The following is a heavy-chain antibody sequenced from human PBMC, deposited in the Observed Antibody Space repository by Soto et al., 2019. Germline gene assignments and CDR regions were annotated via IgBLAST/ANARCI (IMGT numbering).Heavy chain of an antibody. CDR2: IYYSGST. V-gene: IGHV4-59*01. J-gene: IGHJ5*02. CDR3: AREKGSGEFDP. CDR1: GGSISSYY. Sequence: SETLSLTCTVSGGSISSYYWSWIRQPPGKGLEWIGYIYYSGSTNYNPSLKSRVTISVDTSKNQFSLKLSSVTAADTAVYYCAREKGSGEFDPWGQGTLVTVSS. D-gene: IGHD3-10*01.